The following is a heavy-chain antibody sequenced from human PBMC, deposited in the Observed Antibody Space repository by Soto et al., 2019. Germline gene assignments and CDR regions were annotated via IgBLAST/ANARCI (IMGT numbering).Heavy chain of an antibody. Sequence: GESLKISCKGSGYSFTSYWISWVRQMPGKGLEWMGRIDPSDSYTNYSPSFQGHVTISADKSISTAYLQWSSLKASDTAMYYCASDYYDSSGYSSGAFDIWGQGTMVTASS. CDR2: IDPSDSYT. CDR1: GYSFTSYW. V-gene: IGHV5-10-1*01. J-gene: IGHJ3*02. CDR3: ASDYYDSSGYSSGAFDI. D-gene: IGHD3-22*01.